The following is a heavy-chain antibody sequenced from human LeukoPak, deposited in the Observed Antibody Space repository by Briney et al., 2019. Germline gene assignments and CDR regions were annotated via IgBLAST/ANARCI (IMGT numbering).Heavy chain of an antibody. J-gene: IGHJ4*02. D-gene: IGHD6-19*01. V-gene: IGHV1-2*02. Sequence: GASVKVSCKASGYTFTGYYMHWVRQAPGQGLEWMGWINPNSGGTNYAQKFQGRVTMTRDTSISTAYMELSRLRSEDTAGLYCARPYSSGXYYFDYXGQGTLVTVSS. CDR1: GYTFTGYY. CDR2: INPNSGGT. CDR3: ARPYSSGXYYFDY.